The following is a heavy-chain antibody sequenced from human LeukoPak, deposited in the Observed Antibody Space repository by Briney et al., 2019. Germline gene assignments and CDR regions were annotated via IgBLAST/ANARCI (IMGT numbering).Heavy chain of an antibody. D-gene: IGHD1-26*01. CDR1: GCSFSRYW. Sequence: GLSLRLSCAASGCSFSRYWMLWVRQAPGKGRVWVSRINRDGSSTYYADSAKGRFTISRDNSENTLYLQMNSLTAEDTAVYYCAKGVVGATYYYYYYMDVWGKGTTVTVSS. CDR3: AKGVVGATYYYYYYMDV. CDR2: INRDGSST. V-gene: IGHV3-74*01. J-gene: IGHJ6*03.